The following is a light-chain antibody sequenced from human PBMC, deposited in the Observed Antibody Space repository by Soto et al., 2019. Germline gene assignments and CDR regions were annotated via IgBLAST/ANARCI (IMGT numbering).Light chain of an antibody. CDR3: QQYDNLPLT. V-gene: IGKV1-33*01. CDR2: DAS. CDR1: QNIADY. J-gene: IGKJ4*01. Sequence: DIQMTQSPSSLSASAGDTVTITCRASQNIADYLSWYQQKPGKAPKLLIYDASNLETGVPSRFSGSGSGTDFTFTISSLQPEDIATYYCQQYDNLPLTFGGGTKVEIK.